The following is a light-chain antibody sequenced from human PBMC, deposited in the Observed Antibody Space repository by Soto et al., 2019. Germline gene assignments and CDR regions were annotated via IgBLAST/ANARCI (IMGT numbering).Light chain of an antibody. V-gene: IGLV1-51*01. J-gene: IGLJ1*01. CDR2: SND. Sequence: QSVLTQPPSVSAAPGQKVTISCSGSSSNIGSHSVSWYQHLPGTAPKLLIYSNDKRPSGIPDRFSGSKSGTSATLCITGLQTGDEADYYCGAWDSSLNGGVFGTGTKLTVL. CDR1: SSNIGSHS. CDR3: GAWDSSLNGGV.